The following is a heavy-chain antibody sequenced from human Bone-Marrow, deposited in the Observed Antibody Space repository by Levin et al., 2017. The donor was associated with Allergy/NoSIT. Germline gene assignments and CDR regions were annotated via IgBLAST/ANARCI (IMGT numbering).Heavy chain of an antibody. D-gene: IGHD6-19*01. CDR3: ARDRGQWRIDAFDI. Sequence: SCTVSDGSINTRGFYWSWIRQHPGKGLEWIGNVYYDGSTYYNPSLESRVTISIDTSENQFSLRLGSVTAADTAVYYCARDRGQWRIDAFDIWGQGTMVTVSS. CDR2: VYYDGST. CDR1: DGSINTRGFY. V-gene: IGHV4-31*03. J-gene: IGHJ3*02.